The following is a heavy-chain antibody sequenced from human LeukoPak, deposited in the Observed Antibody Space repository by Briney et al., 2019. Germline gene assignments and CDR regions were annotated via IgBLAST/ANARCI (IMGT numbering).Heavy chain of an antibody. CDR3: AKDYYYDSSGYYYSGDSTFDY. CDR2: IYSGGSP. V-gene: IGHV3-53*01. J-gene: IGHJ4*02. CDR1: GFTVRSSY. Sequence: PGGSLRLSCAASGFTVRSSYMSWVRQAPGKGLEWVSVIYSGGSPDYADSAKGRFTISSDNSKNTLYLQMNSLRVEDTAVYYCAKDYYYDSSGYYYSGDSTFDYWGQGTLVTVSS. D-gene: IGHD3-22*01.